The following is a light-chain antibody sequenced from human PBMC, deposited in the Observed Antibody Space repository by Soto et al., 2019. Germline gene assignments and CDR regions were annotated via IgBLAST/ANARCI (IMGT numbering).Light chain of an antibody. J-gene: IGLJ2*01. CDR3: GADHGSGSNFVSVV. CDR1: SGYSNYK. Sequence: QPVLTQPPSASASLGASVTLTCTLSSGYSNYKVDWYQQRPGKGPRFVMRVGTGGIVGSKGDGIPDRFSALGSGLNRFLTIKNIQEEDESDYHCGADHGSGSNFVSVVFGGGTKLTVL. CDR2: VGTGGIVG. V-gene: IGLV9-49*01.